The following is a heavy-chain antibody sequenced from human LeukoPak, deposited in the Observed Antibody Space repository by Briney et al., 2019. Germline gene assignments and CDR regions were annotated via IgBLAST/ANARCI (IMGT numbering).Heavy chain of an antibody. V-gene: IGHV3-23*01. D-gene: IGHD1-20*01. Sequence: GGSLRLSCAASGFTFSTYAVNWVRQAPGKGLEWVSTISGSGDSTYYADSVKGRFTISRDNSKNTLYLQMNSLRAEDTAVYYCAKDPNNWNDVDYWGQGTLVTVSS. CDR2: ISGSGDST. J-gene: IGHJ4*02. CDR3: AKDPNNWNDVDY. CDR1: GFTFSTYA.